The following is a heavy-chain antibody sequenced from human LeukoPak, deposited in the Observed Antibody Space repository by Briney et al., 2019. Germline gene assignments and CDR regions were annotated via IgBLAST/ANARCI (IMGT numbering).Heavy chain of an antibody. CDR1: GFTFTLYS. CDR3: ARVLGYCSGDNCHAPFDY. Sequence: GGSLRLSCAASGFTFTLYSVNWVRQAPGKGLEWVSYISRGSSTKYYADSVRGRFTISRDDAKNSLYLQMNSLRVEDTAVYYCARVLGYCSGDNCHAPFDYWGQGTLVTVSS. V-gene: IGHV3-48*01. CDR2: ISRGSSTK. J-gene: IGHJ4*02. D-gene: IGHD2-15*01.